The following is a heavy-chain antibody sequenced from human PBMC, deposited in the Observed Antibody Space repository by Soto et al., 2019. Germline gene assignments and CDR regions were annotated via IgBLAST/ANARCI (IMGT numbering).Heavy chain of an antibody. J-gene: IGHJ4*02. CDR3: ARGRYYDFWSGYSQFDY. CDR2: IYYSGST. V-gene: IGHV4-59*01. D-gene: IGHD3-3*01. Sequence: SETLSLTCTVSGGSIRSYYWSWIRQPPGKGLEWIGYIYYSGSTNYNPSLKSRVTISVDTSKNQFSLKLSSVTAADTAVYYCARGRYYDFWSGYSQFDYWGQGTLVTVS. CDR1: GGSIRSYY.